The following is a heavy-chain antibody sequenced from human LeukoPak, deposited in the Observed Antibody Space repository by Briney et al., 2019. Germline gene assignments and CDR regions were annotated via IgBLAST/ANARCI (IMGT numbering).Heavy chain of an antibody. V-gene: IGHV3-33*06. D-gene: IGHD6-13*01. Sequence: GGSLRLSCAASGFTFSSYGMHWVRQAPGKGLEWVAVIWYDGSNKYYEDSVKGRFTISRDNSKNTLYLQMNSLRAEDTAVYYCAKDAAAGISYFDYWGQGTLVTVSS. J-gene: IGHJ4*02. CDR3: AKDAAAGISYFDY. CDR1: GFTFSSYG. CDR2: IWYDGSNK.